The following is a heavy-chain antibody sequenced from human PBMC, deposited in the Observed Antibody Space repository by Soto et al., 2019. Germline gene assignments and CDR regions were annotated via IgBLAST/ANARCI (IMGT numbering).Heavy chain of an antibody. Sequence: ASVKVSCKASGYRFTTQPIHWVRQAPGQGLEWMGWINSGNGYIQYSQKFQGRVTITRDTSASTAYMELSSLRSEDTAVYYCARMEYSSSAVDYWGQGTLVTVSS. CDR1: GYRFTTQP. CDR3: ARMEYSSSAVDY. V-gene: IGHV1-3*01. D-gene: IGHD6-6*01. J-gene: IGHJ4*02. CDR2: INSGNGYI.